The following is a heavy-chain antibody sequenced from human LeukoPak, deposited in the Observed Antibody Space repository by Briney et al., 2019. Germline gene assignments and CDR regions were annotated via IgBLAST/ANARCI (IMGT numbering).Heavy chain of an antibody. Sequence: ASVKVSCKASGYTFTSYDINWVRQATGQGLEWMGWMNPNSGNTGYAQKFQGRVTMIRNTSISTAYMELSSLRSEDTAVYYCARGYYYYYYMDVWGKGTTVTVSS. CDR2: MNPNSGNT. CDR3: ARGYYYYYYMDV. V-gene: IGHV1-8*01. J-gene: IGHJ6*03. CDR1: GYTFTSYD.